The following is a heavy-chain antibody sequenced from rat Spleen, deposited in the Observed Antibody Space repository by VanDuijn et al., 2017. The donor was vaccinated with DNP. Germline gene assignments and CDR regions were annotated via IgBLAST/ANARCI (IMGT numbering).Heavy chain of an antibody. Sequence: EVQLVESGGGLVQPGRSLKLSCAASGFTFSDYNMAWVRQAPKKGLEWVATISTGGGNTYYRDSVKGRFTISRDNAKSTLYLQMDSLRSEETATYYCARVQLGYYALDDWGQGVMVTVSS. D-gene: IGHD1-12*01. V-gene: IGHV5S11*01. CDR2: ISTGGGNT. J-gene: IGHJ2*01. CDR3: ARVQLGYYALDD. CDR1: GFTFSDYN.